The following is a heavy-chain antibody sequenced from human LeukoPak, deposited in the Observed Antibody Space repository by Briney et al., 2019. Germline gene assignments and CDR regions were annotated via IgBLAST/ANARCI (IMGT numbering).Heavy chain of an antibody. CDR2: ISNDGSGE. CDR3: ARDYDDSSGWYIGF. J-gene: IGHJ4*02. D-gene: IGHD3-22*01. CDR1: GFTFSNYG. V-gene: IGHV3-30*05. Sequence: GGSLRLSCSASGFTFSNYGMHWVRQAPGKGLEWVAVISNDGSGEYYADSVKGRFTISRDNSKNTLYVQMSSLRAEDTAVYYCARDYDDSSGWYIGFWGQGTLVTVSS.